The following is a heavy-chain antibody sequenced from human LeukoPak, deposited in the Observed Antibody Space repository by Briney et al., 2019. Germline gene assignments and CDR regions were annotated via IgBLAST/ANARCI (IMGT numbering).Heavy chain of an antibody. CDR2: INPNSGDT. CDR1: GYTFTGYY. V-gene: IGHV1-2*02. Sequence: ASVKVSCKASGYTFTGYYIYWVRQAPGQGLEWMGWINPNSGDTNYAQKFQGRVTMTRDTSITTAYMELGSLISDDTAVYYCAGGPNYFDYWGQGTLVTVSS. J-gene: IGHJ4*02. CDR3: AGGPNYFDY.